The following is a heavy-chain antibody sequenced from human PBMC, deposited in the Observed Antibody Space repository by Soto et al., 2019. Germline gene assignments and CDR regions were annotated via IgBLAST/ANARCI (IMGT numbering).Heavy chain of an antibody. V-gene: IGHV1-18*01. CDR2: INAYNGST. D-gene: IGHD1-1*01. Sequence: ASVKVSCKASGYTFTSYGISWVRQAPGQGLEWMGWINAYNGSTYYTDSVKGRFTISRDNSKNTLFLQLNSLRAEDTAVYYCARVAPSGAYFDYWGQGALVTVSS. CDR3: ARVAPSGAYFDY. J-gene: IGHJ4*02. CDR1: GYTFTSYG.